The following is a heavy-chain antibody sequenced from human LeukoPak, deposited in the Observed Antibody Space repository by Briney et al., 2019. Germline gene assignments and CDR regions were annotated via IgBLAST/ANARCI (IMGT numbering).Heavy chain of an antibody. CDR2: ISGSGGST. CDR3: AKHGMIVVGHFDY. CDR1: GFTFRSDA. J-gene: IGHJ4*02. D-gene: IGHD3-22*01. Sequence: SGGSLRLSCAASGFTFRSDAMSWVRQAPGKGLEWVSAISGSGGSTYYADSVKGRFTISRDNSKNTLYLQMNSLRAEDTAVYYCAKHGMIVVGHFDYWGQGTLVTVSS. V-gene: IGHV3-23*01.